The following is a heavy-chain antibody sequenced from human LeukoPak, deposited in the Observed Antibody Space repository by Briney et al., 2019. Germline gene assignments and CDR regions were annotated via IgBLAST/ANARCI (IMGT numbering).Heavy chain of an antibody. Sequence: GGSLRLSSAASGFSISSYWMTWVRQAPGKGLEWVANIKDDGSEKDHMDSAMGRFTISRDNAKNTLYLQMNSLRVEDTAVYYCARHDAFDLWGQGTNVIVSS. CDR2: IKDDGSEK. CDR3: ARHDAFDL. J-gene: IGHJ3*01. CDR1: GFSISSYW. V-gene: IGHV3-7*01.